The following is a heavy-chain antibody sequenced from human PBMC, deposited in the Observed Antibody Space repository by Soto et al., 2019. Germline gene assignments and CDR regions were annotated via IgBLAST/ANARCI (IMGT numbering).Heavy chain of an antibody. CDR1: GYTFTIYG. J-gene: IGHJ4*02. CDR2: ISAYNGNT. D-gene: IGHD1-26*01. CDR3: AKEDVGGYYYSGL. V-gene: IGHV1-18*01. Sequence: ASVKVSCKASGYTFTIYGSIWVRQAPGQGLEWMGWISAYNGNTNYAQKLQGRVTMTTDTSTSTAYMELRSLRAEDTAVYYCAKEDVGGYYYSGLWGRGTLVTVSS.